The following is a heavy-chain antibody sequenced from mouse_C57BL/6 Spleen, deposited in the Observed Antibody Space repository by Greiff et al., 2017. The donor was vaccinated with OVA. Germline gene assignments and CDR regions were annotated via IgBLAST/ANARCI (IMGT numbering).Heavy chain of an antibody. J-gene: IGHJ3*01. CDR1: GFTFSDYG. Sequence: EVQRVESGGGLVKPGGSLKLSCAASGFTFSDYGMHWVRQAPEKGLEWVAYISSGSSTIYYADTVKGRFTISRDNAKNTLFLQMTSLRSEDTAMYYCARAYYGNPAWLAYWGQGTLVTVSA. CDR3: ARAYYGNPAWLAY. V-gene: IGHV5-17*01. CDR2: ISSGSSTI. D-gene: IGHD2-1*01.